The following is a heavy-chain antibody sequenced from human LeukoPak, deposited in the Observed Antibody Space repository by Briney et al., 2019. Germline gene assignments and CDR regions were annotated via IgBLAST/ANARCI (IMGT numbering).Heavy chain of an antibody. Sequence: GGSLKLSCAASGFTFSGSAIHWVRQASGKGLEWVGRIRSKANSYATAYAASVKGRFTISRDDSKNTAYLQMNSLKTEDTAVYYCTSPSYDILTGYSPDWFDPWGQGTLATVSS. CDR1: GFTFSGSA. CDR3: TSPSYDILTGYSPDWFDP. J-gene: IGHJ5*02. CDR2: IRSKANSYAT. V-gene: IGHV3-73*01. D-gene: IGHD3-9*01.